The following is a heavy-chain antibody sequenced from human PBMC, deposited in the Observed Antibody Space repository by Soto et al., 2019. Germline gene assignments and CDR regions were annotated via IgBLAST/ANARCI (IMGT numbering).Heavy chain of an antibody. CDR3: ARSYYYDSSGFYYVH. D-gene: IGHD3-22*01. J-gene: IGHJ4*02. CDR2: ISSRSSYI. Sequence: GGSLRLSCAASGFTFSSYSMNWVRQAPGKGLEWVSSISSRSSYIYYADSVKGRFTISRDNAKNSLYLQMNSLRAEDTAVCYCARSYYYDSSGFYYVHWGQGTLVTVSS. V-gene: IGHV3-21*01. CDR1: GFTFSSYS.